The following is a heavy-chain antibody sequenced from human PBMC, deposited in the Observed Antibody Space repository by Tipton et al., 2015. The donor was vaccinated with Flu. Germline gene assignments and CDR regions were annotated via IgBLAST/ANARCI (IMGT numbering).Heavy chain of an antibody. CDR2: IYGSGNT. CDR1: GGSLSSFY. V-gene: IGHV4-4*07. CDR3: ARGSGSGTFVIFDY. D-gene: IGHD3-10*01. Sequence: TLSLTCTVSGGSLSSFYWTWIRQPAGKGLEWIGRIYGSGNTKYNPSLKSRVTMSVDTSKNQFSLSLSSVTAADTAVYYCARGSGSGTFVIFDYWGQGTLVTVSS. J-gene: IGHJ4*02.